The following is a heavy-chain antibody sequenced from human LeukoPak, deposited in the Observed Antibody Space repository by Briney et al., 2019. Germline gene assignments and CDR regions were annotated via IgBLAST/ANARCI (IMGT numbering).Heavy chain of an antibody. D-gene: IGHD6-13*01. CDR2: INHRGRS. CDR1: GGAFSDYY. CDR3: ARDQASAASYYFDY. V-gene: IGHV4-34*01. J-gene: IGHJ4*02. Sequence: PSETLSLTCAVYGGAFSDYYWPWIRQSPGKGLDWLGQINHRGRSNYNPSLKSRVTISVDTSKNQFSLRLVSVTAADTAMYFCARDQASAASYYFDYWGQGTLVTVSS.